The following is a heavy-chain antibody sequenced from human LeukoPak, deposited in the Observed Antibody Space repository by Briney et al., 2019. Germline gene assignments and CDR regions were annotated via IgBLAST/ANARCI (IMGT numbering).Heavy chain of an antibody. CDR1: GFSFSNYW. D-gene: IGHD5-18*01. CDR3: ARQRGYNYGYNDY. V-gene: IGHV3-7*03. CDR2: IKKDGSDK. J-gene: IGHJ4*02. Sequence: GRSLRLSCAASGFSFSNYWMSWVRQAPGKGLEWVANIKKDGSDKYYVDSVKGRFTISKDNAKNSLYLQMNSLRAEDIAVYYCARQRGYNYGYNDYWGQGTLVTVSS.